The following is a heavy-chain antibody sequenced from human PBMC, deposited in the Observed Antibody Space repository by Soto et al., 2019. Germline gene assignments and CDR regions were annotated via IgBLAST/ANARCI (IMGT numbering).Heavy chain of an antibody. J-gene: IGHJ6*02. D-gene: IGHD6-6*01. CDR2: IYPGDSDT. CDR1: GYSFTSYW. CDR3: AISSSSFSNYYGMDV. V-gene: IGHV5-51*01. Sequence: PXESLKISCKGSGYSFTSYWIGWVRQMPGKGLEWMGIIYPGDSDTRYSPSFQGQVTISADKSISTAYLQWSSLKASDTAMYYCAISSSSFSNYYGMDVWGQGTTVTVSS.